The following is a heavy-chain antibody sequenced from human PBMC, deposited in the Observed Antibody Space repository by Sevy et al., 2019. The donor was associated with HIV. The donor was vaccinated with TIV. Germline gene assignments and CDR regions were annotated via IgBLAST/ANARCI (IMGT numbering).Heavy chain of an antibody. CDR2: FDPEDGDPEDGKT. D-gene: IGHD3-22*01. Sequence: ASVKVSCKVSGYTLTKLSMHWVRQTPGKGLESMTTFDPEDGDPEDGKTIYAQKFLGRVTMTEDTSTDTAYMELSSLRSEDTAVYYCATTKDYYDSSGYPFDSWGQGTLVTVSS. CDR3: ATTKDYYDSSGYPFDS. CDR1: GYTLTKLS. V-gene: IGHV1-24*01. J-gene: IGHJ4*02.